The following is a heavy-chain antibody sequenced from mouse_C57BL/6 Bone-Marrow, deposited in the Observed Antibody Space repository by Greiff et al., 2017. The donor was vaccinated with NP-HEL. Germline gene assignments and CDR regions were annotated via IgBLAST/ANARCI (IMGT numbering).Heavy chain of an antibody. CDR2: IYPGDGDT. CDR1: GYAFSSYW. V-gene: IGHV1-80*01. D-gene: IGHD1-1*01. J-gene: IGHJ2*01. Sequence: QVQLQQSGAELVKPGASVKISCKASGYAFSSYWMNWVKQRPGKGLEWIGQIYPGDGDTNYNGKFKGKATLTADKSSSTAYMQLSSLTSEDSAVYFCARKRIYYGSSFDYWGQGTTLTVSS. CDR3: ARKRIYYGSSFDY.